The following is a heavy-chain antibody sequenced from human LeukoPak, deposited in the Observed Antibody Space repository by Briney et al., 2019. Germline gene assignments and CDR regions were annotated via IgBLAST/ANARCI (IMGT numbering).Heavy chain of an antibody. D-gene: IGHD6-19*01. CDR3: TRHSYSSGWYGYYYYMDV. CDR2: IRSKANSYAT. V-gene: IGHV3-73*01. CDR1: GFTFSGSA. J-gene: IGHJ6*03. Sequence: PGGSLRLSCAASGFTFSGSAMHWVRQASGKGLEGVGRIRSKANSYATAYAASVQCRFTISRDDSKNTAYLQMNSLKTEDTAVYYCTRHSYSSGWYGYYYYMDVWGKGTTVTVSS.